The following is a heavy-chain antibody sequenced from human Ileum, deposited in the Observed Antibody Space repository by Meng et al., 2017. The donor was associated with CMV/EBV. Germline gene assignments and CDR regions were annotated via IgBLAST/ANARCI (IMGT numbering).Heavy chain of an antibody. D-gene: IGHD2/OR15-2a*01. V-gene: IGHV3-23*03. Sequence: GGSLRLSCAASGFTFSSYSMNWVRQAPGKGLEWVSVIYGGSFKIDYAESVKGRFTISRDDSKNTLYLQMNSLRAEDTAVYYCVKDFPGEYYSWGQGTLVTVSS. CDR3: VKDFPGEYYS. CDR2: IYGGSFKI. CDR1: GFTFSSYS. J-gene: IGHJ5*02.